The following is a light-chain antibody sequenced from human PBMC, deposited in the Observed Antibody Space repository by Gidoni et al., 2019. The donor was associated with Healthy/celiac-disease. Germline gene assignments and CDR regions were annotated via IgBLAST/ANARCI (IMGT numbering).Light chain of an antibody. J-gene: IGKJ3*01. V-gene: IGKV1-27*01. Sequence: DIQMTQSPSSLSASVGDRVTITCRASQGISNYLAWYQQKPGKVPKLLIYAASTLQSGVPSRFSGSGSGTDFTLTISSLQPEDVATYYCQKYNSALPFTFGPGTKVDTK. CDR1: QGISNY. CDR2: AAS. CDR3: QKYNSALPFT.